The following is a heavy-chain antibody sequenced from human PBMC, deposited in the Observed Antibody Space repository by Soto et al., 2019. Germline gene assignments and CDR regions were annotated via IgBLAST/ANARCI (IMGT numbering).Heavy chain of an antibody. J-gene: IGHJ4*02. CDR2: IIPIFGTA. V-gene: IGHV1-69*12. CDR3: AGGGGLDTLAK. Sequence: QVQLVQSGAEVKKPGSSVKVSCKASGGTFSSYAISWVRQAPGQGLEWMGGIIPIFGTANYAQKFQGRVTISADESTRTAYMGVSRLRSEDPAVYYWAGGGGLDTLAKWGQGTLVTVSS. CDR1: GGTFSSYA. D-gene: IGHD3-16*01.